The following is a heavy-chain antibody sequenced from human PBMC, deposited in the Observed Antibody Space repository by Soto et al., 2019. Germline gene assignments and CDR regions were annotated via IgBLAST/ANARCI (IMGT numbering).Heavy chain of an antibody. Sequence: PGGSLRLSCEASGFTFSSSYMTWVRQAPGKGLDWVSVIYSSGSPYYADSVKGRFAISRDDSKNTVYLQMNRLRVDDTAVYYCVRDLGRIIEPGDTDYWGQGTPVTAPQ. CDR1: GFTFSSSY. CDR3: VRDLGRIIEPGDTDY. V-gene: IGHV3-53*01. D-gene: IGHD6-13*01. CDR2: IYSSGSP. J-gene: IGHJ4*02.